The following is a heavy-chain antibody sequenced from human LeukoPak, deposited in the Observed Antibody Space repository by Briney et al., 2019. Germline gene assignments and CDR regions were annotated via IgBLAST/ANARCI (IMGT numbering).Heavy chain of an antibody. Sequence: GGSLRLSCAASGSTFSSYSMNWVRQAPGKGLEWVSSISSSSSYIYYADSVKGRFTISGDNAKNSLYLQMNSLRAEDTAVYYCARDPTTYGSGSYYYFFEYWGQGTLVTVSS. CDR1: GSTFSSYS. J-gene: IGHJ4*02. CDR2: ISSSSSYI. CDR3: ARDPTTYGSGSYYYFFEY. V-gene: IGHV3-21*01. D-gene: IGHD3-10*01.